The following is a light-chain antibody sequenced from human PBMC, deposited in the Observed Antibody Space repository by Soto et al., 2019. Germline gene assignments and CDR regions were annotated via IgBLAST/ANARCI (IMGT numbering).Light chain of an antibody. CDR3: QQYGSSPYT. J-gene: IGKJ2*01. CDR2: GAS. V-gene: IGKV3-20*01. CDR1: QSVSSSY. Sequence: EIVLTQSPGTLSLSPGERATLSCRASQSVSSSYLAWYQQKPGQAPRLLIYGASSRATGIPDRFSGSGSGIHVPLTISRLEPEHFTVYYFQQYGSSPYTFGQGTKLAIK.